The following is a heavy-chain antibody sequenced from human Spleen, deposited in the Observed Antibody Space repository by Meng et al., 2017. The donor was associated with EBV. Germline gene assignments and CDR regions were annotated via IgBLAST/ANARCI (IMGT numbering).Heavy chain of an antibody. CDR2: VNTNTGNP. Sequence: QGQLVQPGFELKKPGASVKVSCKASGYTFTSYAMNWVRQAPGQGLEWMGWVNTNTGNPTYAQGFTGRFVFSLDTSVSTAYLQISSLKAEDTAVYYCARQEGYCSSTSCLHFDYWGQGTLVTVSS. J-gene: IGHJ4*02. D-gene: IGHD2-2*01. CDR3: ARQEGYCSSTSCLHFDY. CDR1: GYTFTSYA. V-gene: IGHV7-4-1*02.